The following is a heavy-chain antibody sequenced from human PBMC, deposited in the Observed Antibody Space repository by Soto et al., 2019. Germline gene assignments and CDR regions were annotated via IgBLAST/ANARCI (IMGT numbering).Heavy chain of an antibody. CDR2: IIPIFGTA. Sequence: GASVKVSCKASGGTFSSYAISWVRHAPGQGLEWMGGIIPIFGTANYAQKFQGRVTITADESTSTAYMELSSLRSEDTAVYYCARDHFTDSSGYYSAYFDYWGQGTLVTVSS. J-gene: IGHJ4*02. CDR1: GGTFSSYA. CDR3: ARDHFTDSSGYYSAYFDY. V-gene: IGHV1-69*13. D-gene: IGHD3-22*01.